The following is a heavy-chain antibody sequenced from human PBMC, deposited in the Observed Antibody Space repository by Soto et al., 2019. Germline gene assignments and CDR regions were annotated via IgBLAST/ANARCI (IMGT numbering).Heavy chain of an antibody. Sequence: QVQLQESGPGLVKPSETLSLTCTVSGGSISSYYWSWIRQPPGKGLEWIGYIYYSGSTNYHPSLNCRVTISVDTSKNQFSLKLSSVTAADTAVYYCARQSGYSSGWYPDWCQGTLVTVSS. V-gene: IGHV4-59*08. J-gene: IGHJ4*02. CDR1: GGSISSYY. CDR2: IYYSGST. D-gene: IGHD6-19*01. CDR3: ARQSGYSSGWYPD.